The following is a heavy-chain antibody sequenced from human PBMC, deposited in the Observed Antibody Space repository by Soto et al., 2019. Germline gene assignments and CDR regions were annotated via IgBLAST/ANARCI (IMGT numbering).Heavy chain of an antibody. CDR2: ISNTGTTT. CDR1: GFSITKHA. CDR3: AKSGGYSYGFLDL. Sequence: VQLLESGGGLMQPGGSLRLSCSTSGFSITKHAMNWVRQAPGKGLEWVSTISNTGTTTYYAASVKGRFTVSRDNSNNRVFLQMKSLRAEDTAVYYCAKSGGYSYGFLDLWGQGTLVIVSS. J-gene: IGHJ4*02. D-gene: IGHD5-18*01. V-gene: IGHV3-23*01.